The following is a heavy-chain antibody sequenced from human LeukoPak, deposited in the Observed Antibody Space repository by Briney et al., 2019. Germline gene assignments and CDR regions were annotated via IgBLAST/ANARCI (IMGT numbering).Heavy chain of an antibody. CDR2: IIPIFGTA. Sequence: SVKVSCKASGGTFSSYAISWVRQAPGQGLKWMGGIIPIFGTANYAQKFQGRVTITTDESTSTAYMELSSLRSEDTAVYYCARVVAAKGYFDYWGQGTLVTVSS. J-gene: IGHJ4*02. CDR3: ARVVAAKGYFDY. V-gene: IGHV1-69*05. CDR1: GGTFSSYA. D-gene: IGHD2-15*01.